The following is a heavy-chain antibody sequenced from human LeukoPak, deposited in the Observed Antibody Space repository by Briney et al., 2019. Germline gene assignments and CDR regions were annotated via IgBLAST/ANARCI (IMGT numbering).Heavy chain of an antibody. Sequence: PGGSLRLSCAASGFTFSSYWMHWVRQAPGKGLVWVSRINTDGSSTSYADSVKGRFTISRDNAKNTLYLQMNSLRAEDTAVYYCAKSSAGTTTINYFDYWGQGTLVTVSS. CDR2: INTDGSST. J-gene: IGHJ4*02. CDR3: AKSSAGTTTINYFDY. V-gene: IGHV3-74*01. CDR1: GFTFSSYW. D-gene: IGHD5-24*01.